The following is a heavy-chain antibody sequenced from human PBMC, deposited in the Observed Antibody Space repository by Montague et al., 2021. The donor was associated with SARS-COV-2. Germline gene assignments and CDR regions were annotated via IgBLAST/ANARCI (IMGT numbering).Heavy chain of an antibody. J-gene: IGHJ6*02. D-gene: IGHD3-9*01. V-gene: IGHV4-34*01. Sequence: SETLSLTCAVYGGSFSGYYWSWIRQPPGKGLEWIGEINHSGSTNYNPSLKSRVTISVDTSKNQFSLKLSSVTAADTAVYYCARAAPWSFRDILTSYYYYYGMDVWGQGTTVTVSS. CDR2: INHSGST. CDR3: ARAAPWSFRDILTSYYYYYGMDV. CDR1: GGSFSGYY.